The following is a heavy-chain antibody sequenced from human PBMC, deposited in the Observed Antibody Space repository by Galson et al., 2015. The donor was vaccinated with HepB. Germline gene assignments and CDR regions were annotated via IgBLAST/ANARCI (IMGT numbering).Heavy chain of an antibody. CDR1: GFTFSNAW. J-gene: IGHJ6*02. Sequence: SLRLSCAASGFTFSNAWMSWVRQAPGKGLEWVGRIKSKTDGGTTDYAAPVKGRFTISRDDSKNTLYLQMNSLKTEDTAVYYCTTPEGGYCSSTSCYAGPYYYGMDVWGQGTTVTVSS. CDR3: TTPEGGYCSSTSCYAGPYYYGMDV. D-gene: IGHD2-2*01. V-gene: IGHV3-15*01. CDR2: IKSKTDGGTT.